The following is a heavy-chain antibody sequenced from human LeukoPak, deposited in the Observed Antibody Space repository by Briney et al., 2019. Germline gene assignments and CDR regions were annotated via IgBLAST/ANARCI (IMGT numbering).Heavy chain of an antibody. CDR1: GGSFSGYY. V-gene: IGHV4-34*01. J-gene: IGHJ3*02. Sequence: SETLSLTCAVYGGSFSGYYWSWIRQPPGKGRDWIGEINHSGSTNYNPSLKSRVTISVDTSKNQFSLKLSSVTAADTAVYYCARSCSSTSCYLSPIGDAFDIWGQGTMVTVSS. CDR3: ARSCSSTSCYLSPIGDAFDI. CDR2: INHSGST. D-gene: IGHD2-2*01.